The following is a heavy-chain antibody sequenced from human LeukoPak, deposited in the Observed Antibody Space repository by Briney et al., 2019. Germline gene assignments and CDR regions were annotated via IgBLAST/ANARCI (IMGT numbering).Heavy chain of an antibody. J-gene: IGHJ4*02. CDR1: GGTFSSYA. CDR2: IIPIFGTA. Sequence: ASVKVSCKASGGTFSSYAISWVRQAPGEALEWKGGIIPIFGTANYAQKFQGRVTITADESTSTAYMELSSLRSEDTAVYYCATHLEYSSSTLSYWGQGTLVTVSS. V-gene: IGHV1-69*13. CDR3: ATHLEYSSSTLSY. D-gene: IGHD6-6*01.